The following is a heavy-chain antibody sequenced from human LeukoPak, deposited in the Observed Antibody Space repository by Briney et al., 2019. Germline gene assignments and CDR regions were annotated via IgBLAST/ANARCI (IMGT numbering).Heavy chain of an antibody. V-gene: IGHV1-69*13. D-gene: IGHD2-15*01. CDR1: GGTFSSYA. J-gene: IGHJ4*02. CDR3: ARVYPGYCSGGSCYYFDY. Sequence: GASVKVSCKASGGTFSSYAISWARQAPGQGLEWMGGIIHIFGTANYAQKFQGRVTITADESTSTAYMELSSLRSEDTAVYYCARVYPGYCSGGSCYYFDYWGQGTLVTVSS. CDR2: IIHIFGTA.